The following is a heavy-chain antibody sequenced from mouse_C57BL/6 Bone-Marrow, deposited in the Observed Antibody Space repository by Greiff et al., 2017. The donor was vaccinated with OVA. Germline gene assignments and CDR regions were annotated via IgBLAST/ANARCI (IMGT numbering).Heavy chain of an antibody. D-gene: IGHD2-4*01. CDR2: ISDGGSYT. V-gene: IGHV5-4*01. J-gene: IGHJ4*01. Sequence: EVQGVESGGGLVKPGGSLKLSCAASGFTFSSYAMSWVRQTPEKRLEWVATISDGGSYTYYPDNVKGRFTISRDNAKNNLYLQMSHLKSEDTAMYYCARTYYDYDDYAMDYWGQGTSVTVSS. CDR3: ARTYYDYDDYAMDY. CDR1: GFTFSSYA.